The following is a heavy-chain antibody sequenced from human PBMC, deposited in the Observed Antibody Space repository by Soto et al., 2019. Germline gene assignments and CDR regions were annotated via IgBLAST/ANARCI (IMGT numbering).Heavy chain of an antibody. CDR3: ASEGAGRAPINI. V-gene: IGHV4-59*01. Sequence: QVQLQESAPGLVKPSETLSLTCTISGASISTYYWSWIRQSPGKGLEWIGYISYLGKTNYNPSLKSRVTISVDTPMKQFSLKLDSVTAADTAMYYCASEGAGRAPINILGAGTMVTVSS. J-gene: IGHJ3*02. D-gene: IGHD2-21*01. CDR1: GASISTYY. CDR2: ISYLGKT.